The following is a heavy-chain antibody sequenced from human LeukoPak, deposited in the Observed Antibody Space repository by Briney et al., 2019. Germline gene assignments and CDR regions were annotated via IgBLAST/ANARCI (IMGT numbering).Heavy chain of an antibody. Sequence: PGGSLTLSCAASGFDFYNFALSWVRQAPGRGLEWVSGISWNSDTIGHADSVKGRFTISRDNAKNSLYLQMNSLRAEDTALYYCVKDRTGDLPQEGYFDYWGQGTLVTVSS. V-gene: IGHV3-9*01. D-gene: IGHD7-27*01. CDR3: VKDRTGDLPQEGYFDY. J-gene: IGHJ4*02. CDR1: GFDFYNFA. CDR2: ISWNSDTI.